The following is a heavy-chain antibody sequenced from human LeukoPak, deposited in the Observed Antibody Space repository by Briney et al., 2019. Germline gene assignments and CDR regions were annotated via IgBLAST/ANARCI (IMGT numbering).Heavy chain of an antibody. CDR3: ARSFIYCGGDCYSEFAFDI. CDR2: IYPGDSDT. J-gene: IGHJ3*02. V-gene: IGHV5-51*01. Sequence: GESLKISCKGSGYSFTSYWIGWVRQMPGKGLEWMGIIYPGDSDTRYSPSFQGQVTISADKSISTAYLQWSSLKASDTAMYYCARSFIYCGGDCYSEFAFDIWGQGTMVTVSS. D-gene: IGHD2-21*02. CDR1: GYSFTSYW.